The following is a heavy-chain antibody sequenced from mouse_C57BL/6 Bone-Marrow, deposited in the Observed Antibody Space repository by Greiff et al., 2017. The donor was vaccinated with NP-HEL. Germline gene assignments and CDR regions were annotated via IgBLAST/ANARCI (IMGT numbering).Heavy chain of an antibody. D-gene: IGHD4-1*01. CDR1: GYTFTSYW. CDR2: IHPNSGST. Sequence: QVHVKQPGAELVKPGASVKLSCKASGYTFTSYWMHWVKQRPGQGLEWIGMIHPNSGSTNYNEKFKSKATLTVDKSSSTAYMQLSSLTSEDSAVYYCARRGYTSWEAYYYAMDYWGQGTSVTVSS. V-gene: IGHV1-64*01. J-gene: IGHJ4*01. CDR3: ARRGYTSWEAYYYAMDY.